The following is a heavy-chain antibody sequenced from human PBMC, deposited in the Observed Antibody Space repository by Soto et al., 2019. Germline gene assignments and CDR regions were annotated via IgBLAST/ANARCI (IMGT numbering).Heavy chain of an antibody. Sequence: QVQLVQSGGEVKKPGASVKVSCKASGYAFESYGFTWVRQAPGQGLEWMGWISAYNGNTIYAQKFQGTPTVTIDTSTNTGYMELRSLTSDDTALYYCARDDWGDNWNGYYFYGMDVWGQGTTVTVSS. V-gene: IGHV1-18*01. CDR2: ISAYNGNT. CDR3: ARDDWGDNWNGYYFYGMDV. CDR1: GYAFESYG. D-gene: IGHD1-1*01. J-gene: IGHJ6*02.